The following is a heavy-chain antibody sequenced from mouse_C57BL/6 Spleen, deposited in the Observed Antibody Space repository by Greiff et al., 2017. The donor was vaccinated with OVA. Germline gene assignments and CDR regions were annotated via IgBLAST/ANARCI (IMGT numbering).Heavy chain of an antibody. CDR2: ISYDGSN. J-gene: IGHJ2*01. CDR3: AREGYDYGLDY. D-gene: IGHD2-4*01. V-gene: IGHV3-6*01. Sequence: EVKLQESGPGLVKPSQSLSLTCSVTGYSITSGYYWNWIRQFPGNKLEWMGYISYDGSNNYNPSLKNRISITRDTSKNQFFLKLNSVTTEDTATYYCAREGYDYGLDYWGQGTTLTVSS. CDR1: GYSITSGYY.